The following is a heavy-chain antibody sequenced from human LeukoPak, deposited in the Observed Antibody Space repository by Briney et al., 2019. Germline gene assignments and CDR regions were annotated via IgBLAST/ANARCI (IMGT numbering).Heavy chain of an antibody. V-gene: IGHV4-59*01. D-gene: IGHD3-3*01. CDR2: IYYSGST. CDR3: ARAGHGYDFWSGYYRPYYFDY. J-gene: IGHJ4*02. Sequence: SETLSLTCTVSGGSISSYYWSWIRQPPGKGLEWIGYIYYSGSTNYNPSLKSRVTISVDTSKNQFPLKLSSVTAADTAVYYCARAGHGYDFWSGYYRPYYFDYWGQGTLVTVSS. CDR1: GGSISSYY.